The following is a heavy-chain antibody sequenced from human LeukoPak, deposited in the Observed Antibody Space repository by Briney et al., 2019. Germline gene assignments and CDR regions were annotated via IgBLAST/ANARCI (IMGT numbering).Heavy chain of an antibody. CDR2: ISGSGGST. CDR1: GFTFSSYA. V-gene: IGHV3-23*01. J-gene: IGHJ4*02. Sequence: GGSLRLSCAASGFTFSSYAMSWVRQAPGKGLEWVSAISGSGGSTYYADSVKGRFTISRDNSKNTLYLQMNSLRAEDTAVYYCAKDQAYSSVGGRLDYWGQGTLVTVSS. D-gene: IGHD6-19*01. CDR3: AKDQAYSSVGGRLDY.